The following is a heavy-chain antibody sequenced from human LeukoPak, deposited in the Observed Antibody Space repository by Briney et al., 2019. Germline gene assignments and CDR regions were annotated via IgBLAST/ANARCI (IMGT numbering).Heavy chain of an antibody. CDR1: GGSFSGYY. CDR3: ARARRVRRFYFDY. D-gene: IGHD3-16*01. Sequence: SETLSLTRAVYGGSFSGYYWSWIRQPPGKGLEWIGEINHSGSTNYNPSLKSRVTISVDTSKNQFSLKLSSVTAADTAVYYCARARRVRRFYFDYWGQGTLVTVSS. V-gene: IGHV4-34*01. CDR2: INHSGST. J-gene: IGHJ4*02.